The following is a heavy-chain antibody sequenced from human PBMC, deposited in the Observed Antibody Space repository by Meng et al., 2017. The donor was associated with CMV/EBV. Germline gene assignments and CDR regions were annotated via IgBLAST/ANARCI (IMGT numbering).Heavy chain of an antibody. CDR2: INHSGST. CDR3: ASSLTYPDY. CDR1: GGSFSGHY. D-gene: IGHD2-15*01. Sequence: QVQPQQGGAGLLKPSETLSLTCAVYGGSFSGHYWSWIRQPPGKGLEWIGEINHSGSTNYNPSLKSRVTISVDTSKNQFSLKLSSVTAADTAVYYCASSLTYPDYWGQGTLVTVAS. J-gene: IGHJ4*02. V-gene: IGHV4-34*01.